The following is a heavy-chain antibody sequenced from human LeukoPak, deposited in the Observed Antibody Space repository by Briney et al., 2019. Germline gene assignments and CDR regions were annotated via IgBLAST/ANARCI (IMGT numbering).Heavy chain of an antibody. J-gene: IGHJ4*01. Sequence: GGSLRLSCAASGFTFSNYATSWVRQAPGKGLELISYINSGRSCIYYADSVKGRFTISRDNARSSLFLQMNSLRAEDTAIYYCARVGRVRGYNDSSGYYYHSLDYWGHGTLVTASS. V-gene: IGHV3-48*03. D-gene: IGHD3-22*01. CDR2: INSGRSCI. CDR3: ARVGRVRGYNDSSGYYYHSLDY. CDR1: GFTFSNYA.